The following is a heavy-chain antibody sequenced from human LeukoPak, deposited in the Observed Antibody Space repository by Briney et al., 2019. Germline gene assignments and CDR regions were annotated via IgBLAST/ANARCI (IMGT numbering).Heavy chain of an antibody. CDR3: ARGCSSTSWGYYYYYMDV. D-gene: IGHD2-2*01. Sequence: ASVKVSCKASGYTFTSYDINWVRQATGQGLEWMGWMNPNSGNTGYAQKFQGRVTITWNTSISTAYMELSSLRSEDTAVYYCARGCSSTSWGYYYYYMDVWGKGTTVTVSS. V-gene: IGHV1-8*03. J-gene: IGHJ6*03. CDR1: GYTFTSYD. CDR2: MNPNSGNT.